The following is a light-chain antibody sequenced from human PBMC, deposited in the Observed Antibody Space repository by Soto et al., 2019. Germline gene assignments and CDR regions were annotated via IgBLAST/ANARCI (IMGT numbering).Light chain of an antibody. CDR2: DAS. J-gene: IGKJ4*01. Sequence: EIVLTQSPATLSLSPGDRATLSCRASQSISTFLAWYQQKPGQAPRLLIYDASNRATGIPARFSGSGSGTDFTLTITSLEPEDFAVYYRQQRANWPPLTFGGGTKVDIK. CDR3: QQRANWPPLT. V-gene: IGKV3-11*01. CDR1: QSISTF.